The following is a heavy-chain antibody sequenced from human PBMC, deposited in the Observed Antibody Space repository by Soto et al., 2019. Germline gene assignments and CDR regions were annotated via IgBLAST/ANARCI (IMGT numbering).Heavy chain of an antibody. CDR1: GGTFSSYA. D-gene: IGHD1-26*01. CDR2: IIPIFGTA. V-gene: IGHV1-69*13. CDR3: ARTNSGSYYFDY. Sequence: SVKVSCKASGGTFSSYAISCVRQAPGQGLEWMGGIIPIFGTANYAQKFQGRVTITADESTSTAYMELSSLRSEDTAVYYCARTNSGSYYFDYWGQGTLVTVSS. J-gene: IGHJ4*02.